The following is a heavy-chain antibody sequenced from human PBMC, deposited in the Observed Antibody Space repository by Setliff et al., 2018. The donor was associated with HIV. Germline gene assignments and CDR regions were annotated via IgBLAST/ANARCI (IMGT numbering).Heavy chain of an antibody. V-gene: IGHV1-2*02. Sequence: ASVKVSCKASRYTISAYYIHWVRLAPGQGLEWMGWINPNSGGPDYAQKFQDRVTMSWDASLTTAYMELRTLTSDDTAVYYCARGGDDYGPGTWTFDYWGQGTLVTVSS. D-gene: IGHD3-10*01. CDR1: RYTISAYY. CDR2: INPNSGGP. CDR3: ARGGDDYGPGTWTFDY. J-gene: IGHJ4*02.